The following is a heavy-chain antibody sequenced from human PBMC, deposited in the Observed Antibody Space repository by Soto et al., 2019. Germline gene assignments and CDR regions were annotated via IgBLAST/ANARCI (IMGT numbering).Heavy chain of an antibody. CDR2: INPSGGST. D-gene: IGHD4-17*01. J-gene: IGHJ4*02. CDR1: GYTFTSYY. CDR3: ASHLRSSLRYFDY. V-gene: IGHV1-46*01. Sequence: GASVKCSCEACGYTFTSYYMHWVRQAPGQGLEWMGIINPSGGSTSYAQKFQGRVTMTRDTSTSTVYMELSSLRSEDTAVYYCASHLRSSLRYFDYWGQGTLVTVSS.